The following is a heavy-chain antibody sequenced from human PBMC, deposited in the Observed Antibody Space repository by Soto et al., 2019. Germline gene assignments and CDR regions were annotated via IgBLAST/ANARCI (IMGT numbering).Heavy chain of an antibody. Sequence: GESLKISCAASGFTFSSYAMSWVRQAPGKGLEWVSAISGSGGSTYYADSVKGRFTISRDNSKNTLYLQMNSLRAEDTAVYYCAKDKVGDYRVSEYFQHWGQGTLVTVSS. D-gene: IGHD4-17*01. CDR3: AKDKVGDYRVSEYFQH. V-gene: IGHV3-23*01. J-gene: IGHJ1*01. CDR1: GFTFSSYA. CDR2: ISGSGGST.